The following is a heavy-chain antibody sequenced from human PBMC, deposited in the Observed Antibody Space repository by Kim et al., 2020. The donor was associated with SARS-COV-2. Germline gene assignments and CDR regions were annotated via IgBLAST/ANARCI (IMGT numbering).Heavy chain of an antibody. CDR2: IYYSGST. CDR3: AGRPRYCSSTSCYGQGWFDP. Sequence: SETLSLTCTVSGGSISSGGYYWSWIRQHPGKGLEWIGYIYYSGSTYYNPSLKSRVTISVDTSKNQFSLKLSSVTAADTAVYYCAGRPRYCSSTSCYGQGWFDPWGQGTLVTVSS. J-gene: IGHJ5*02. CDR1: GGSISSGGYY. D-gene: IGHD2-2*01. V-gene: IGHV4-31*03.